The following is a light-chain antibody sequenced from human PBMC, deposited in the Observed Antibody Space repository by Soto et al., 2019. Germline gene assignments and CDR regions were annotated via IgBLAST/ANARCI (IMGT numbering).Light chain of an antibody. CDR1: QSIGRW. Sequence: DIQVTQSPSTLSASVGDRVNITCRASQSIGRWLAWYQQKPGKAPKVLINHASSLASGVSTRFSGSASGTEFTLTISSLQPDDFASYYCQEYNSFSKTFGQGTKVEIK. CDR3: QEYNSFSKT. CDR2: HAS. J-gene: IGKJ1*01. V-gene: IGKV1-5*03.